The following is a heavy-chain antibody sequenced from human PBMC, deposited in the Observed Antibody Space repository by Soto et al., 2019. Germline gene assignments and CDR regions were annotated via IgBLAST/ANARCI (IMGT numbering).Heavy chain of an antibody. J-gene: IGHJ4*02. CDR1: GFTFDQYN. D-gene: IGHD3-16*01. Sequence: PGGSLRLSCAASGFTFDQYNMNWVRQAPGKGLEWVAYISGTGSNIYYADSLKGRFTISRDNAKNSLYLQMNSLRDDDTAVYYCASLGWGGNPHFDYWGQGSLVTVSS. V-gene: IGHV3-48*02. CDR3: ASLGWGGNPHFDY. CDR2: ISGTGSNI.